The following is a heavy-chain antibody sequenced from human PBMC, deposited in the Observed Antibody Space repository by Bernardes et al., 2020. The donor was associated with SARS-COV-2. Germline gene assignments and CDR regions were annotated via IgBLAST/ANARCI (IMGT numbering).Heavy chain of an antibody. D-gene: IGHD4-4*01. CDR3: AKDYSVIGQAVYYYGLDV. CDR2: IKGDGSQR. CDR1: GFTFSSYW. Sequence: GGSLRLSCVASGFTFSSYWMSWVRQAPGKGLEWVANIKGDGSQRSSVDSVRGRFTISRDNAKNLLYLQMNSLRAEDTAVYYCAKDYSVIGQAVYYYGLDVWGQGTTVTVSS. J-gene: IGHJ6*02. V-gene: IGHV3-7*03.